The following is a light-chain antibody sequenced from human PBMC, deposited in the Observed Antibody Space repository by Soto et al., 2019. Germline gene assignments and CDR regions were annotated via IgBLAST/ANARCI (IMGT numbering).Light chain of an antibody. CDR1: SGHSSYA. CDR2: LNSDGSH. CDR3: QTWGTGIWV. J-gene: IGLJ3*02. V-gene: IGLV4-69*01. Sequence: VLTQSPSASASLGASVKLTCTLSSGHSSYAIAWHQQQPEKGPRYLMKLNSDGSHSKGDGIPDRFSGSSSGAERYLTISSLQSEDEADYYCQTWGTGIWVFGGGTKVTVL.